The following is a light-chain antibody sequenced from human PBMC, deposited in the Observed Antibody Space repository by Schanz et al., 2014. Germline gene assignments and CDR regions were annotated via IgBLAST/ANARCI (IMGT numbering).Light chain of an antibody. CDR1: QSVLYSSNNKNY. V-gene: IGKV4-1*01. CDR3: QQYYSTPRLT. J-gene: IGKJ4*01. Sequence: DIVMTQSPDSLAVSLGERATINCKSSQSVLYSSNNKNYLAWYQQKPGQPPKLLIYWASTRESGVPDRFSGSVSGTDFTLTISSLQAEDVAVYYCQQYYSTPRLTFGGGTKVDIK. CDR2: WAS.